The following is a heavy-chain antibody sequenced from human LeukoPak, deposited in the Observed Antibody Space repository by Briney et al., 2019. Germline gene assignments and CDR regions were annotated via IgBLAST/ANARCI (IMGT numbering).Heavy chain of an antibody. Sequence: PSETLSLTCTVSGGSISSYYWSWIRQPAGKGLEWIGYISYSGSTNYNPSLKSRVTISVDTSRDQFSLNLNSVTAADTAVYYCARDVRPLIHAFDIWGQGTVVTVSS. CDR3: ARDVRPLIHAFDI. CDR2: ISYSGST. J-gene: IGHJ3*02. V-gene: IGHV4-59*01. CDR1: GGSISSYY.